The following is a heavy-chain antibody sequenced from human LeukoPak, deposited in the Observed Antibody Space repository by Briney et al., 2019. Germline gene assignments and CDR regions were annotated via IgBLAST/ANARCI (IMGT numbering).Heavy chain of an antibody. CDR1: GGSFSGYY. V-gene: IGHV4-34*01. Sequence: SETLSLTCAVYGGSFSGYYWGWIRQPPGKGLEWIGEINHSGSTNYNPSLKSRVTISVDTSKNQFSLKLSSVTAADTAVYYCARDSGGYPFDYWGQGTLVTVSS. CDR3: ARDSGGYPFDY. J-gene: IGHJ4*02. D-gene: IGHD3-22*01. CDR2: INHSGST.